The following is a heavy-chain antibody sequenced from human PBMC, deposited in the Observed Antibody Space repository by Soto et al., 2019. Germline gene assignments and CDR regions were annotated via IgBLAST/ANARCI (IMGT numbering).Heavy chain of an antibody. J-gene: IGHJ6*02. D-gene: IGHD2-2*01. CDR3: AREKYQLLSYYYGMDV. Sequence: SVKVSCKASGYTFTSYGISWVRQAPGQGLEWMGWISAYNGNKNYAQKLQGRVTMTTDTSTSTAYMELRSLRSDDTAVYYCAREKYQLLSYYYGMDVWGQGTTVTVSS. CDR2: ISAYNGNK. CDR1: GYTFTSYG. V-gene: IGHV1-18*01.